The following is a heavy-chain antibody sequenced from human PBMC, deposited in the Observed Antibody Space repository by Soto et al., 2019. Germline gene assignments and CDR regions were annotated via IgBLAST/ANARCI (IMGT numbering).Heavy chain of an antibody. J-gene: IGHJ6*03. CDR2: INPSGGSK. CDR1: GYTFTSYY. CDR3: ARRVYSYGPSYYYYYYMDV. V-gene: IGHV1-46*03. Sequence: ASVKVSCKASGYTFTSYYMPWVRQAPGQGLEWMGIINPSGGSKSYAQKFQGRVTMTMDTSTSTVYMELSSLRFEDTAVYFCARRVYSYGPSYYYYYYMDVWGKGTTVTVSS. D-gene: IGHD5-18*01.